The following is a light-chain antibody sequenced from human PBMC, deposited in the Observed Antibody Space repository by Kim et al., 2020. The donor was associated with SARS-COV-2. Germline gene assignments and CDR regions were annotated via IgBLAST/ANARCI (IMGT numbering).Light chain of an antibody. CDR3: QAWDSSTVV. Sequence: VSPGQTASITCSGDKLGDKYACWYQQKPGQSPVLVIYQASKRPSGTPERFSGSNSGNTATLTISGTQAMDEADYYCQAWDSSTVVFGGGTQLTVL. V-gene: IGLV3-1*01. CDR1: KLGDKY. J-gene: IGLJ2*01. CDR2: QAS.